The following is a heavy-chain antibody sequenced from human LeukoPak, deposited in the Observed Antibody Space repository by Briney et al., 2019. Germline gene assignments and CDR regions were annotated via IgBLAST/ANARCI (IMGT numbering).Heavy chain of an antibody. V-gene: IGHV3-23*01. CDR3: ARRDIVVVVSASDY. D-gene: IGHD2-15*01. Sequence: HSGGSLRLSCAASGFPFSDYVMIWVRQPPGKGLEWVSGITASGDSTFYGDSVKGRFTMSRDNSRNTVYLQMNSLRVDDTAVYYCARRDIVVVVSASDYWGQGTLVTVSS. J-gene: IGHJ4*02. CDR1: GFPFSDYV. CDR2: ITASGDST.